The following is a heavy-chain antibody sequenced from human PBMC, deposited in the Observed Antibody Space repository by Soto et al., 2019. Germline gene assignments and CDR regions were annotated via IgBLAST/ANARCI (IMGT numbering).Heavy chain of an antibody. J-gene: IGHJ6*02. CDR1: GGTFSRYG. CDR2: IIPIFGTT. V-gene: IGHV1-69*12. D-gene: IGHD2-15*01. CDR3: ASSAAGNYYYGMDV. Sequence: QVQLVQSGAEVKKPGSSVKVSCKASGGTFSRYGISWVRQAPGHGLEWMGGIIPIFGTTNYAQKFQGRVTITADESTSTAYMELRSLRSEDTAVYYCASSAAGNYYYGMDVWGPGTTVTVS.